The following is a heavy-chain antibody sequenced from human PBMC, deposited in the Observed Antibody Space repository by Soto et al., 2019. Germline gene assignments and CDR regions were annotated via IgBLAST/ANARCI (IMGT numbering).Heavy chain of an antibody. CDR3: ARSLADPTPAATD. V-gene: IGHV4-30-2*01. Sequence: SETLSLTCAVSGGSISSGGYSWSWIRQPPGKGLEWIGYIYHSGSTYYNPSLKSRVTISVDRSKNQFSLKLSSVTAADTAVYYCARSLADPTPAATDLGQGTLVTVSS. CDR1: GGSISSGGYS. CDR2: IYHSGST. J-gene: IGHJ4*02.